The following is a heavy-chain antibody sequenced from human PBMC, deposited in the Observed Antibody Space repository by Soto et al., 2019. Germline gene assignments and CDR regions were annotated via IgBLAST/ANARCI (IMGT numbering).Heavy chain of an antibody. V-gene: IGHV5-10-1*01. CDR1: GYSFTSYW. CDR2: IDPSDSYT. CDR3: ARQKSPYDSSGSDAFDI. Sequence: GESLKISCKGSGYSFTSYWISWVRQMPGKGLEWMGRIDPSDSYTNYSPSFQGHVTISADKSISTAYLQWSSLKASDTAMYYCARQKSPYDSSGSDAFDIWGQGTMVTVSS. J-gene: IGHJ3*02. D-gene: IGHD3-22*01.